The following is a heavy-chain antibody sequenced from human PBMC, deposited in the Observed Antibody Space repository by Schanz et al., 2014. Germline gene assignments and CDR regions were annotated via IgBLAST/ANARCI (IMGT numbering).Heavy chain of an antibody. V-gene: IGHV3-33*03. CDR1: GFTFNNYG. CDR3: ARFLARYQYYGVDV. J-gene: IGHJ6*02. D-gene: IGHD3-3*01. CDR2: IWHDGSGK. Sequence: VQLLESGGGVVQPGRSLRLSCVASGFTFNNYGMHWVRQAPGKGLGWVAVIWHDGSGKYYADSVKGRFTISRDNAKNSLCLQMNSLSAEDTAVYYCARFLARYQYYGVDVWGRGTTVIVSS.